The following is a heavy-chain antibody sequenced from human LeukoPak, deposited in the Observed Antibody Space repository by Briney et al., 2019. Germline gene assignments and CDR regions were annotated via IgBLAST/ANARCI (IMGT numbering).Heavy chain of an antibody. J-gene: IGHJ3*02. CDR2: IKQDGSEK. Sequence: GGSLRLSCAASGFTFSSCWMNWVRQAPGKGLEWVANIKQDGSEKYYVDSVKGRFTISRDNAKNSLYLQMNSLRAEDTAVYYCARALQWLATDTFDIWGQGTMVTVSS. D-gene: IGHD6-19*01. CDR1: GFTFSSCW. CDR3: ARALQWLATDTFDI. V-gene: IGHV3-7*01.